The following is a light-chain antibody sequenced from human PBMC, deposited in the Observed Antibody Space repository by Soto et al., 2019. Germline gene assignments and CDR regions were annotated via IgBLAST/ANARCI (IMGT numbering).Light chain of an antibody. Sequence: VLTQPPSVSGAPGQRVTISCTGSSSNIGAGYDVHWYQQLPGTAPKLLIYGNSNRPSGVPDRFSGSKSGTSASLAITGLQAEDEADYYCQSYDSSLSGLYVFGTGTKVTVL. CDR1: SSNIGAGYD. J-gene: IGLJ1*01. CDR2: GNS. CDR3: QSYDSSLSGLYV. V-gene: IGLV1-40*01.